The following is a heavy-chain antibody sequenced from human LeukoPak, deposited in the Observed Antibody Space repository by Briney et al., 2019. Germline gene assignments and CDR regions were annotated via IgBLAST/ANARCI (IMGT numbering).Heavy chain of an antibody. J-gene: IGHJ5*02. D-gene: IGHD3-3*01. CDR2: IYTSGST. CDR3: ARDIIDFWRGLNWFDP. CDR1: GGSISSYY. Sequence: SETLSLTCTVSGGSISSYYWSWIRQPAGKGLEWIGRIYTSGSTNYNPSLKSRVTISVDTSKNQFSLKLGSVTAADTAVYYCARDIIDFWRGLNWFDPWGQGTLVTVSS. V-gene: IGHV4-4*07.